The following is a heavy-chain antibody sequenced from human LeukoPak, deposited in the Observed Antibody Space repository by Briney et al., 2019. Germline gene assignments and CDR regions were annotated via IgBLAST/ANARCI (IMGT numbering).Heavy chain of an antibody. J-gene: IGHJ4*02. CDR1: GGSIRGYY. CDR2: IYTSGST. V-gene: IGHV4-4*07. Sequence: SQTLSLTCTVSGGSIRGYYWSWIRHPAGKGLEWIGRIYTSGSTHYNPSLRSRVTLSLDRSKNQFSLKLSSVTAADTAVYFCAREEYNDSSGRILWGQGTLVTVSS. D-gene: IGHD3-22*01. CDR3: AREEYNDSSGRIL.